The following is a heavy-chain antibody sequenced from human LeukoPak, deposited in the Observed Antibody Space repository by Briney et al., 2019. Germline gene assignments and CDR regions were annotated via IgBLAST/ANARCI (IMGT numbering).Heavy chain of an antibody. V-gene: IGHV3-73*01. CDR3: TRPRGSTPGADY. D-gene: IGHD2-15*01. J-gene: IGHJ4*02. Sequence: PGGSQTLSCAASGFTFSGSAMHWVRQASGKWLKWVGRIRSKANSYATAYAASVKGRFTISRDDSKNTAYLQMNSLKPEDTGVYYCTRPRGSTPGADYWGQGTLVTVSS. CDR2: IRSKANSYAT. CDR1: GFTFSGSA.